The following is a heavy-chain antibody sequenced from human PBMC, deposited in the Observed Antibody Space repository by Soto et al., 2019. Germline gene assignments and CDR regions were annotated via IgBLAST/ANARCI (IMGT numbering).Heavy chain of an antibody. CDR2: TSSSGSTI. D-gene: IGHD5-12*01. J-gene: IGHJ4*02. Sequence: GGSLRLSCAASGFTFSDYYMSWIRQAPGKGLEWVSYTSSSGSTIYYADSVKGRFTISRDNAKNSLYLQMNSLRAEDTAVYYCARDGPLYSGYDFLALWGQGTLVTVSS. CDR3: ARDGPLYSGYDFLAL. V-gene: IGHV3-11*01. CDR1: GFTFSDYY.